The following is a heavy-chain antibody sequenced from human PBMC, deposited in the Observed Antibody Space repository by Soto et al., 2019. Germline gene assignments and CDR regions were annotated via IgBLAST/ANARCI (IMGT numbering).Heavy chain of an antibody. CDR2: ISYDGINK. Sequence: QVQLVESGGGVVQPGRSRRLSCAASGFSFRSYAMHLVRQAPGKGLEWVAVISYDGINKYYADSVKGRFSISRDNSKDTLYLEMNRLRGEDTAVYYCAKDLRAGRPEHFQPWGLGTLVTVSS. V-gene: IGHV3-30-3*01. CDR3: AKDLRAGRPEHFQP. J-gene: IGHJ1*01. CDR1: GFSFRSYA. D-gene: IGHD6-6*01.